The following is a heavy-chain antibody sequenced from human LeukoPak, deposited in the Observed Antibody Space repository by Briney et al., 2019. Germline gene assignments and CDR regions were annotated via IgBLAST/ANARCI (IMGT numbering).Heavy chain of an antibody. D-gene: IGHD2-2*01. CDR3: ARDHPDLGYCSSTSCYSEVSYYYYGMDV. J-gene: IGHJ6*02. CDR1: GYTFTSYG. CDR2: ISAYNGNT. Sequence: ASVTVSCKASGYTFTSYGISWVRQAPGQGLEWMGWISAYNGNTNYAQKLQGRVTMTTDTSTSTAYMELRSLRSDDTAVYYCARDHPDLGYCSSTSCYSEVSYYYYGMDVWGQGTTVTVSS. V-gene: IGHV1-18*01.